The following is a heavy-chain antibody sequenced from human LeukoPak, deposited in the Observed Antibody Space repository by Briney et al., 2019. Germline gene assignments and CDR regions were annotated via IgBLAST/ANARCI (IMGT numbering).Heavy chain of an antibody. CDR2: IKQDGSEE. J-gene: IGHJ4*02. D-gene: IGHD6-13*01. CDR1: GFTFSTSW. CDR3: ARSGSSIVGIAAVY. Sequence: GGSLRLSCAASGFTFSTSWMNWVRQAPGKGLEWVANIKQDGSEEYYVDSVKGRFTISRDNAKNSLYLQMNSLRAEDTAVYYCARSGSSIVGIAAVYWGQGTLVTVSS. V-gene: IGHV3-7*03.